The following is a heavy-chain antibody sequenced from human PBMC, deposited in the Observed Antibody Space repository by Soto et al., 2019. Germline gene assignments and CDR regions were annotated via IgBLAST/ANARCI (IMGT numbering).Heavy chain of an antibody. J-gene: IGHJ6*02. Sequence: ASVKVSCKPSGYSFSDFYVHWVRQAPGQGLEWMGIIDPSSGTTSYTQKFQERVTMTRDTSMSTVYMELSRLRSEDTAVYYCARGAVVVPNGLIAGMDVWGLGTTVTVSS. V-gene: IGHV1-46*01. CDR1: GYSFSDFY. CDR3: ARGAVVVPNGLIAGMDV. D-gene: IGHD2-15*01. CDR2: IDPSSGTT.